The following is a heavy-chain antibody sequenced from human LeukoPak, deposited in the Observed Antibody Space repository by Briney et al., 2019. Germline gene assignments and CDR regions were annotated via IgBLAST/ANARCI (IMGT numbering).Heavy chain of an antibody. CDR1: GFTFSSYG. CDR2: IWYGGSNK. Sequence: PGGSLRLSCAASGFTFSSYGMHWVRQAPGKGLEGVAVIWYGGSNKYYADSVKGRFTISRDNSKNTLYLQMNSLRAEATAVYYCARDTPPRRRGSSFDYWGQGTLVTVSS. D-gene: IGHD2-2*01. V-gene: IGHV3-33*01. CDR3: ARDTPPRRRGSSFDY. J-gene: IGHJ4*02.